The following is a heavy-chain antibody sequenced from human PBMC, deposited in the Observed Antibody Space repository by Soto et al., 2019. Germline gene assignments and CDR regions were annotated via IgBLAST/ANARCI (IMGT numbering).Heavy chain of an antibody. D-gene: IGHD5-12*01. CDR2: ISGSGGST. V-gene: IGHV3-23*01. CDR3: ARGESNIVATIFNY. J-gene: IGHJ4*02. CDR1: GFTFSSYA. Sequence: EVQLLESGGGLVQPGGSLRLSCAASGFTFSSYAMSWVRQAPGKGLEWVSAISGSGGSTYYADSVKGRFTISRDNSKNPLYLQMNSLRAEDTAVYYCARGESNIVATIFNYWGQGTLVTVSS.